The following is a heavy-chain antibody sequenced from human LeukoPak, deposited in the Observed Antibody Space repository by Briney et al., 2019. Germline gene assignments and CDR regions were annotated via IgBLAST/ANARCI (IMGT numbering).Heavy chain of an antibody. D-gene: IGHD6-6*01. V-gene: IGHV5-51*01. CDR3: ASYRGSSGRHFDY. CDR2: ICPDDSDT. CDR1: GYSFTNYW. Sequence: GESLKISCKGSGYSFTNYWIGWVRQMPGKGLEWMGIICPDDSDTRYSPSFQGQVSISADKSITTAYLQWSSLKASDTAMYYCASYRGSSGRHFDYWGQGTLVTVSS. J-gene: IGHJ4*02.